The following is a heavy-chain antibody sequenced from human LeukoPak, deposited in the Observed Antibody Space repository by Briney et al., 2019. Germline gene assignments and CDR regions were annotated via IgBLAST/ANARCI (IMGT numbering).Heavy chain of an antibody. V-gene: IGHV3-74*01. CDR1: GFTFSSYW. Sequence: GGSLRLSCAASGFTFSSYWMHWVRQAPGKGQVWVSRINSDGSSTSYADSVKGRFTISRDNAKNTLYLQMNSLRAEDTAVYYCAREGYHDSSGLSWFDPWGQGTLVTVSS. CDR3: AREGYHDSSGLSWFDP. J-gene: IGHJ5*02. CDR2: INSDGSST. D-gene: IGHD3-22*01.